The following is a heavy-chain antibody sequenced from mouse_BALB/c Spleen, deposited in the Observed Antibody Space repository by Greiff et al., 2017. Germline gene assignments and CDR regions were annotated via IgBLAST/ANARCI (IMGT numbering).Heavy chain of an antibody. V-gene: IGHV5-6-5*01. D-gene: IGHD1-1*01. CDR2: ISSGGST. Sequence: EVKLVESGGGLVKPGGSLKLSCAASGFTFSSYAMSWVRQTPEKRLEWVASISSGGSTYYPDSVKGRFTISRDNARNILYLQMSSLRSEDTAMYYCARTYYGSSYVPGWYFDVWGAGTTVTVSS. CDR3: ARTYYGSSYVPGWYFDV. CDR1: GFTFSSYA. J-gene: IGHJ1*01.